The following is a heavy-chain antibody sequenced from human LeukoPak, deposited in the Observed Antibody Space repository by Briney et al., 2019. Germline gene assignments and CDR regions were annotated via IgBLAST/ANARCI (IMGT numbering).Heavy chain of an antibody. J-gene: IGHJ1*01. CDR3: VSDPGGGLCSGTMCSYFDR. CDR1: GFTFSSET. CDR2: ISFSGSFI. Sequence: GGSLRLSCAASGFTFSSETMNWVRQAPGKGLEWVAAISFSGSFIYYADSVKGRFTISRDNAKNSLYLQMNSLRADDTAVYYCVSDPGGGLCSGTMCSYFDRWGRGTQVTVSS. D-gene: IGHD6-25*01. V-gene: IGHV3-21*01.